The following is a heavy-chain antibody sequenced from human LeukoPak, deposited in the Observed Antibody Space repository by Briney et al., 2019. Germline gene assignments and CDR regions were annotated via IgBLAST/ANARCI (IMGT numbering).Heavy chain of an antibody. CDR2: INHSGST. J-gene: IGHJ6*03. V-gene: IGHV4-34*01. CDR1: GGSFSGYY. D-gene: IGHD3-22*01. Sequence: SETLSLTCAVYGGSFSGYYWSWIRQPPGKGLEWIGEINHSGSTNYNPSLKSRVTISVDTSKNQFSLKLSSVTAADTAVYYCAGAYYDSSGYKYYYYMDVWGKGTTVTVSS. CDR3: AGAYYDSSGYKYYYYMDV.